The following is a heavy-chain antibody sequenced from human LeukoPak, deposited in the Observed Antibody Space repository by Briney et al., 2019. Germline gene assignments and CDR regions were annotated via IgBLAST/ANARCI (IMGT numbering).Heavy chain of an antibody. D-gene: IGHD6-13*01. CDR2: IRYDGSNK. CDR3: VKDLRAAADGTYFDY. CDR1: GFTFSSYA. Sequence: QPGGSLGLSCAASGFTFSSYAMSWVRQAPGKGLEWVAFIRYDGSNKYYGDSVKGRFTISRDNSKSTVYLYMNGLRGDDTAVYYCVKDLRAAADGTYFDYWGRGTLVTVSS. J-gene: IGHJ4*02. V-gene: IGHV3-30*02.